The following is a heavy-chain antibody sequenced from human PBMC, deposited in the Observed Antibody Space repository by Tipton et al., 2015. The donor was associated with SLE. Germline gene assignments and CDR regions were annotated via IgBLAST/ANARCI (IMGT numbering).Heavy chain of an antibody. D-gene: IGHD5-18*01. CDR2: IYHSGST. J-gene: IGHJ6*03. CDR1: GGSISTINW. CDR3: ARGGLGYSYYYYMDV. V-gene: IGHV4-4*02. Sequence: TLSLTCAVSGGSISTINWWSWVRQPPGKGLEWIGEIYHSGSTNYNPSLKSRVTISADTSKNQFSLKLSSVTAADTAVYYCARGGLGYSYYYYMDVWGKGTTVTVSS.